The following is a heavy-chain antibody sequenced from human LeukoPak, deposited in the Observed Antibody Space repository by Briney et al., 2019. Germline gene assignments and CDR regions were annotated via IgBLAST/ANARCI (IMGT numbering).Heavy chain of an antibody. V-gene: IGHV4-59*11. CDR3: ARVQLTSYDILTGRSWFDP. Sequence: KPSETLSLTCTVSGGSISSHYWSWIRQSPGKGLEWIGYMYYSGGTNYNPSLKSRVTISIDTSKNQFSLKLSPVTVADTAVYYCARVQLTSYDILTGRSWFDPWGQGTLVTVSS. CDR2: MYYSGGT. CDR1: GGSISSHY. J-gene: IGHJ5*02. D-gene: IGHD3-9*01.